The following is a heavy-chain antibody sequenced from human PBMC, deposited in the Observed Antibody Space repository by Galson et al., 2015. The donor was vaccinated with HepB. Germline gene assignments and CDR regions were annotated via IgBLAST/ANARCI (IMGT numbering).Heavy chain of an antibody. CDR3: ARDFDSSGYYTYYFDY. CDR2: IYTSGST. Sequence: ATLSLPCPVSGGPISSYYWRWLRPPAGQGLEWIGRIYTSGSTNYNPSLKSRVTMSVDTSKNQFSLKLSSATAADTAVYYCARDFDSSGYYTYYFDYWGQGTLVTVSS. V-gene: IGHV4-4*07. CDR1: GGPISSYY. D-gene: IGHD3-22*01. J-gene: IGHJ4*02.